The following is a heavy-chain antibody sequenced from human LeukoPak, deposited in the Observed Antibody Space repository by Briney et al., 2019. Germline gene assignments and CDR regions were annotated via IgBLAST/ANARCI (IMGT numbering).Heavy chain of an antibody. V-gene: IGHV5-51*01. J-gene: IGHJ4*02. CDR3: ARHGPPVRY. CDR2: ISPGDSGI. Sequence: GEALKIFWRGSGYSFTYFWVGRVRQGPGKGLEWMGVISPGDSGIRYSPSFQVKVTISVDKSISTAYLQWSSLKASDTAIYYCARHGPPVRYWGQGTLVTVSS. CDR1: GYSFTYFW.